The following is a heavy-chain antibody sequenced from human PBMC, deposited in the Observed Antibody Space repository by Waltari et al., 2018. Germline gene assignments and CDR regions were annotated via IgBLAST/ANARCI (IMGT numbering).Heavy chain of an antibody. Sequence: QVQLQQWGAGLLKPSETLSLTCAVYGGSFSGSYWSWLRQPPGKGLEWIGEINHSGSTNYNPSLKSRVTISVDTSKNQFSLKLSSVTAADTAVYYCAREYMNYYDSSGYYDYWGQGTLVTVSS. D-gene: IGHD3-22*01. CDR2: INHSGST. CDR3: AREYMNYYDSSGYYDY. J-gene: IGHJ4*02. CDR1: GGSFSGSY. V-gene: IGHV4-34*01.